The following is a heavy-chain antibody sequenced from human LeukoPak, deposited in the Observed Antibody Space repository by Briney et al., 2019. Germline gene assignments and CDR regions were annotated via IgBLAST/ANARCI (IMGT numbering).Heavy chain of an antibody. V-gene: IGHV4-4*02. CDR2: IYHSGST. CDR3: AANYGSGSYNFDY. D-gene: IGHD3-10*01. Sequence: PSETLSLTCAVSGGSISSSNWWSWVRPPPGKGLEWIGEIYHSGSTNYNPSLKSRVTISVDKSKNQFSLKLSSVTAADTAVYYCAANYGSGSYNFDYWGQGTLVTVSS. J-gene: IGHJ4*02. CDR1: GGSISSSNW.